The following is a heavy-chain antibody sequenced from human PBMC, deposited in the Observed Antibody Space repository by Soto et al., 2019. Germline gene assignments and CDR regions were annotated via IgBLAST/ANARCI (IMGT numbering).Heavy chain of an antibody. CDR1: GFTFSSYG. J-gene: IGHJ6*02. CDR2: IWYDGSKK. V-gene: IGHV3-33*01. D-gene: IGHD2-15*01. Sequence: QVQLVESGGGVVQPGRSLRLSCAVSGFTFSSYGMHWVRQAPGKGLEWVAVIWYDGSKKYYADSVKGRFTISRDNSKNTLYLQMNSLRAEDTAVYYCASEYCSGGRCYYYGMDVWGQGTTVTVSS. CDR3: ASEYCSGGRCYYYGMDV.